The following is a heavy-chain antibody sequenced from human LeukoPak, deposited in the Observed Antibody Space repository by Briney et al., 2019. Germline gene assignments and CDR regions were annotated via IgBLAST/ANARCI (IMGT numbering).Heavy chain of an antibody. CDR3: ARTGLARKPYSSGGGVDY. CDR1: GYTFTGYY. J-gene: IGHJ4*02. Sequence: ASVNVSCKASGYTFTGYYMHWVRQAPGQGLEWMGWINPNSGGTNYAQKFQGRVTMTRDTSISTAYMELSRLRSDDTAVYYCARTGLARKPYSSGGGVDYWGQGTLVTVSS. CDR2: INPNSGGT. D-gene: IGHD6-19*01. V-gene: IGHV1-2*02.